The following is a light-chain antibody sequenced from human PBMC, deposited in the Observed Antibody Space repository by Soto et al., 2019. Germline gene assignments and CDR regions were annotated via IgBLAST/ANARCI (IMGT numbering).Light chain of an antibody. CDR2: GAS. CDR1: QSVSSN. V-gene: IGKV3-15*01. J-gene: IGKJ1*01. CDR3: QQYNNWPPWT. Sequence: EVVMTQSPTTLSVSPGERATLSCRASQSVSSNLAWYQQKPGQAPRLLIYGASTRANGMPARFSGSGSGTEFTLTISSLQSEDFALYYSQQYNNWPPWTFGQGTKVEIK.